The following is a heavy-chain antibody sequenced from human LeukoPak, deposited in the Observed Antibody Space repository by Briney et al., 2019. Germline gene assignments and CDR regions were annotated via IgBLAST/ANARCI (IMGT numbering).Heavy chain of an antibody. V-gene: IGHV1-8*01. CDR3: ALFRMGTSYSFDY. Sequence: ASVKVSCKASGYTFTSYDINWVRQATGQGLEWMGWMNPNSGNTGYAQKFQGRITMTRNTSISTAYMELSSLRSEDTAVYYCALFRMGTSYSFDYWGQGTLVTVSS. CDR1: GYTFTSYD. J-gene: IGHJ4*02. CDR2: MNPNSGNT. D-gene: IGHD3-16*01.